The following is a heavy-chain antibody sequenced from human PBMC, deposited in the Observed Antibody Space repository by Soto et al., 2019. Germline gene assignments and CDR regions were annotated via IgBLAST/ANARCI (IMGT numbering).Heavy chain of an antibody. V-gene: IGHV1-69*13. D-gene: IGHD6-6*01. CDR1: GGTFSSYA. Sequence: ASVKVSCKASGGTFSSYAISWVRQAPGQGLEWMGGIIPIFGTANYAQKFQGRVTITADESTSTAYMELSSLRSEDTAVYYCARDRVAARPGIWDYWGQGTLVTVS. J-gene: IGHJ4*02. CDR2: IIPIFGTA. CDR3: ARDRVAARPGIWDY.